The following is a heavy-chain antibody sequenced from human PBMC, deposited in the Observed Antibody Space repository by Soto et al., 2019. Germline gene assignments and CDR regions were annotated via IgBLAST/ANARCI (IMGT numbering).Heavy chain of an antibody. CDR2: INAGNGNT. D-gene: IGHD3-10*01. CDR3: ARFGFTYYYDY. J-gene: IGHJ4*02. Sequence: ASVKDSCKASGYTFTSYAMNWVRQAPGQRLEWMGWINAGNGNTKYSQKFQGRVTITRDTSASTAYMELSSLRSEDTAVYYCARFGFTYYYDYWGQGTLVTVSS. CDR1: GYTFTSYA. V-gene: IGHV1-3*01.